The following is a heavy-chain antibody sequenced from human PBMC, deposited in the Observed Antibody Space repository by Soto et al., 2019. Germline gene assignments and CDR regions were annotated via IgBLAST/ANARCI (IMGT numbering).Heavy chain of an antibody. Sequence: SETKRHRCAVYGGTFSDFYWSWIRQPPGKGLEWIGEINHSGSTNYNPSLKSRVTISVDTSKNQFSLKLSSVTAADTAVYYCARDPGGWGQGTLVTVSP. CDR3: ARDPGG. D-gene: IGHD3-10*01. CDR2: INHSGST. V-gene: IGHV4-34*01. J-gene: IGHJ4*02. CDR1: GGTFSDFY.